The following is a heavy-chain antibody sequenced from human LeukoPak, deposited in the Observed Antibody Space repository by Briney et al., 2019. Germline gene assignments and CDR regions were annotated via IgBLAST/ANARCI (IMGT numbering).Heavy chain of an antibody. CDR3: ARESLLGGLDF. CDR2: IKEGGSEK. D-gene: IGHD1-26*01. CDR1: GFTFSSYW. Sequence: GESLKISCAASGFTFSSYWMTWVRQAPGKGLEWVANIKEGGSEKYYVDSVKGRFTVFRDNAKNSLSLHMNSLRPEDTAVYYCARESLLGGLDFWGQGTLVTVSS. J-gene: IGHJ4*02. V-gene: IGHV3-7*04.